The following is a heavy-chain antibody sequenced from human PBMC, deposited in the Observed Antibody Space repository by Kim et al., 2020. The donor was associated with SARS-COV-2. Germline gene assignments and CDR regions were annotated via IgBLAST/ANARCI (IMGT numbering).Heavy chain of an antibody. J-gene: IGHJ4*02. CDR1: GFTFNTYT. CDR3: ARGWFGQVGDY. Sequence: GGSLRLSCAASGFTFNTYTMDWVRQAPGKGLEWVSSITVSSTHIYYAASVKGRFTISRDNARNSVYLQMNSLSVDDTAVYYCARGWFGQVGDYWGQGT. D-gene: IGHD3-10*01. CDR2: ITVSSTHI. V-gene: IGHV3-21*01.